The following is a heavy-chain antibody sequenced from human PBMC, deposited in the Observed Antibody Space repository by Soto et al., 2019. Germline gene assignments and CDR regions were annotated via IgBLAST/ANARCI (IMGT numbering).Heavy chain of an antibody. V-gene: IGHV3-9*01. Sequence: GGSQRLSCAASGFTFDDFAMHWVRQAPGKGLEWVSGISWNSGNIDYADSVKGRFTISRDNAKNSLYLHMSSLRAEDTALYYCARKGFTFDYWGQGTLVTVSS. CDR1: GFTFDDFA. J-gene: IGHJ4*02. CDR3: ARKGFTFDY. CDR2: ISWNSGNI.